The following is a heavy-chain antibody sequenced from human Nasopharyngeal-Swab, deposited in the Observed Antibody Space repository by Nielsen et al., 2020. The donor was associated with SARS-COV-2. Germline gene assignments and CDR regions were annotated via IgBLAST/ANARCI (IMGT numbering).Heavy chain of an antibody. CDR1: GYTFTSYA. J-gene: IGHJ6*02. Sequence: ASVKVSCKASGYTFTSYAMNWVRQAPGQGLEWMGWINTNTGNPTYAQGFTGRFVFSLDTSVSTAYLQISSLKAEDTAVYYCARSGDYDFWSGHYGMDVWGQGTTVTVSS. CDR3: ARSGDYDFWSGHYGMDV. V-gene: IGHV7-4-1*02. D-gene: IGHD3-3*01. CDR2: INTNTGNP.